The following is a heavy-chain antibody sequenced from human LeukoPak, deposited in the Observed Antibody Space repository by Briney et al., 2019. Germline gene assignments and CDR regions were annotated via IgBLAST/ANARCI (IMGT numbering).Heavy chain of an antibody. D-gene: IGHD3-10*01. Sequence: GGSLRLSCAASGFTFSSYSMNWVRQAPGKGLEWVSSISSSSSYIYYADSVKGRFTISRDNAKNSLYLQMNSLRAEDTAVYYCARGAMVRGVIMGPFDYWGQGTLATVSS. V-gene: IGHV3-21*01. J-gene: IGHJ4*02. CDR2: ISSSSSYI. CDR1: GFTFSSYS. CDR3: ARGAMVRGVIMGPFDY.